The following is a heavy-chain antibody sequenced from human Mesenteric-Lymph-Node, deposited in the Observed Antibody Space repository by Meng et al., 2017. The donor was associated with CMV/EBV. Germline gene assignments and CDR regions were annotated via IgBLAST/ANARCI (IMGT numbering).Heavy chain of an antibody. V-gene: IGHV4-34*01. D-gene: IGHD1-1*01. CDR2: INHSGST. Sequence: SQTLSLTCAVYGGSFSGYYWSWIRQPPGKGLEWIGEINHSGSTNYNPSLKSRLTISVDTSKNQFSLQLSSVTAADTAIYYCARDSERGTDYWGQGTLVTVSS. CDR3: ARDSERGTDY. CDR1: GGSFSGYY. J-gene: IGHJ4*02.